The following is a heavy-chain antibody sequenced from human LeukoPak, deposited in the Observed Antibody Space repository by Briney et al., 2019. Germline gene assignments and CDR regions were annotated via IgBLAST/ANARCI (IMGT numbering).Heavy chain of an antibody. J-gene: IGHJ4*02. D-gene: IGHD6-13*01. CDR2: ISGSGYIT. CDR3: AKDPAYSSSRLYYFDY. Sequence: QPGGSLRLSCAASGFTFRNYGMSWVRQAPGKGLEWVSAISGSGYITYYADSVRGRFTISRDNSNNTLYLQMNSLRAEDTAVYYCAKDPAYSSSRLYYFDYWGQGTLGTVSS. V-gene: IGHV3-23*01. CDR1: GFTFRNYG.